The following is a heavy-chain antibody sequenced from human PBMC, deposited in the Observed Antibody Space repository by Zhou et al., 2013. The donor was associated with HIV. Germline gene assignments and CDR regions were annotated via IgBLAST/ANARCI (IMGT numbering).Heavy chain of an antibody. CDR1: GGTFSTYG. CDR3: ARGATLIAVAHNPLDY. J-gene: IGHJ4*02. V-gene: IGHV1-69*01. CDR2: IIPLFRQT. D-gene: IGHD2-15*01. Sequence: KKPGSSVKVSCTASGGTFSTYGISWVRQAPGQGLEWMGGIIPLFRQTKYSQKLQGRLSITADESTNIVDMELSSLRSGDTAVYYCARGATLIAVAHNPLDYWGQGTLVTVSS.